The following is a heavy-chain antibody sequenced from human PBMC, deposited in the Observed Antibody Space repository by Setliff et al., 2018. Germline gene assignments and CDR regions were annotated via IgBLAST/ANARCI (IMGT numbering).Heavy chain of an antibody. V-gene: IGHV4-59*01. CDR3: ARDRTAYNYGMDV. CDR1: GGSIRNYY. J-gene: IGHJ6*02. D-gene: IGHD5-18*01. Sequence: SETLSLTCTVSGGSIRNYYWSWIRQPPGKGLEWIGYVYYTGTTNYDPSLKSRVTISVDPSKNQVSLKLSSATAADTAVYYCARDRTAYNYGMDVWGQGTTVTVS. CDR2: VYYTGTT.